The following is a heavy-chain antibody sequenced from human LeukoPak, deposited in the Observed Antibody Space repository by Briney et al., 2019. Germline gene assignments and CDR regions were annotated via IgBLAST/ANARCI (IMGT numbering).Heavy chain of an antibody. CDR3: ARQFTTVRGIEIYYYYYGMDV. V-gene: IGHV4-39*01. CDR2: IYCSGST. Sequence: SETLSLTCTVSGGSISSSSYYWGWIRQPPGKGLEWIGGIYCSGSTYYNPSLKSRVTISVDTSKNQFSLKLSSVTAADTAVYYCARQFTTVRGIEIYYYYYGMDVWGQGTTVTVSS. D-gene: IGHD3-10*01. J-gene: IGHJ6*02. CDR1: GGSISSSSYY.